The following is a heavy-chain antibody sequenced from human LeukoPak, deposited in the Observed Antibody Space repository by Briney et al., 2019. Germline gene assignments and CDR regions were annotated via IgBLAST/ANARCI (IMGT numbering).Heavy chain of an antibody. CDR1: GGSFSNYY. CDR2: VYYSGST. V-gene: IGHV4-59*08. D-gene: IGHD2-2*01. Sequence: PSETLSLTCTVSGGSFSNYYWIWIRQPPGKGLEWIGYVYYSGSTNYNPSLKTRLHLSVDTSKNRFSLKLSSVTAADTAVCYCASSPRLATSWFLFDSWGHGTLVTVSS. J-gene: IGHJ5*01. CDR3: ASSPRLATSWFLFDS.